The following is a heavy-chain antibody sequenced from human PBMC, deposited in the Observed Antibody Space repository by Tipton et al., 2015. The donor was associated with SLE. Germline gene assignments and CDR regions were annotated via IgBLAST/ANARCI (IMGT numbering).Heavy chain of an antibody. V-gene: IGHV4-61*02. J-gene: IGHJ5*02. Sequence: TLSLTCTVSGGSISSGSYYWSWIRQPAGKGLEWIGRIYTSGSTNYNPSLKGRVTISVDTSKNQFSLKLSSVTAADTAVYYCAREPTVGIVGAHGGWFDPWGQGTLVTVSS. CDR3: AREPTVGIVGAHGGWFDP. CDR2: IYTSGST. D-gene: IGHD1-26*01. CDR1: GGSISSGSYY.